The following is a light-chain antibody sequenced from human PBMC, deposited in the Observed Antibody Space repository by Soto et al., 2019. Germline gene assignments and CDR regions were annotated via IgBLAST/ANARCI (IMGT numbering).Light chain of an antibody. V-gene: IGKV1-8*01. J-gene: IGKJ1*01. CDR1: QGISSY. CDR2: AAS. Sequence: IRMTQSPSSLSASTGDRVTITCRASQGISSYLAWYQQKPGKAPKRLIYAASTLQSGVPSRFSGSGSGTDFTLTISCLQSEDFATYYCQQYYSYPQTFGQGTKVYI. CDR3: QQYYSYPQT.